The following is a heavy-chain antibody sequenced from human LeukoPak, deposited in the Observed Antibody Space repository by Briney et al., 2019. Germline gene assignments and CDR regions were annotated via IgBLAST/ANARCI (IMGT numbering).Heavy chain of an antibody. Sequence: GGSLRLSCAASGFTFSNYWMSWVRQAPGKGLEWVANIKQDGSEKYYVDSVKGRFTISRDNAKNSLYLQMNSLRAEDTAVYYCARANGVVPAAISRRGNWFDPWGQGTLVTVSS. D-gene: IGHD2-2*02. CDR3: ARANGVVPAAISRRGNWFDP. CDR1: GFTFSNYW. V-gene: IGHV3-7*01. J-gene: IGHJ5*02. CDR2: IKQDGSEK.